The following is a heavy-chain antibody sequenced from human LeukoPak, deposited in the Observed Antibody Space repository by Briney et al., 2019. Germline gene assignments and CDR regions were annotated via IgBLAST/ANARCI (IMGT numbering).Heavy chain of an antibody. CDR2: INHSGGT. V-gene: IGHV4-34*01. D-gene: IGHD3-10*01. CDR3: ARGLVRYYYGSGSYSTYFDY. J-gene: IGHJ4*02. CDR1: GWSFSGYY. Sequence: SETLSLTCAVYGWSFSGYYWSWIRQPPGKGLEWIGEINHSGGTNYNPSLKSRVTISVDTSKNQFSLKLSSVTAADTAVYYCARGLVRYYYGSGSYSTYFDYWGQGTLVTVSS.